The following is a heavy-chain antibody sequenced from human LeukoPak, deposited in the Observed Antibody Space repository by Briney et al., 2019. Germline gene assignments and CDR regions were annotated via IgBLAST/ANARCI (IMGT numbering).Heavy chain of an antibody. J-gene: IGHJ3*02. Sequence: GGSLRLSCAASGFTFSSYSMNWIRQAPGKGLEWVSSISSSSSYIYYADSVKGRFTISRDNAKNSLYLQMNSLRAEDTAVYYCAKSSGSGVFDIWGQGTMVTVSS. V-gene: IGHV3-21*04. CDR3: AKSSGSGVFDI. CDR1: GFTFSSYS. CDR2: ISSSSSYI. D-gene: IGHD1-26*01.